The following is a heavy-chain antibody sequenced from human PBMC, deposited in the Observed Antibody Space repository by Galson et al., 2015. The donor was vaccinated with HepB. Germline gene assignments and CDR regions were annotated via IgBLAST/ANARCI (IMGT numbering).Heavy chain of an antibody. V-gene: IGHV1-24*01. J-gene: IGHJ6*02. CDR2: SDPEDGET. D-gene: IGHD2-2*01. CDR1: GYTLTELS. CDR3: ATDQRGCSSTSCPPRYYYYYGMDV. Sequence: SVKVSCKVSGYTLTELSMHWVRQAPGKGLEWMGGSDPEDGETIYAQKFQGRVTMTEDTSTDTAYMELSSLRSEDTAVYYCATDQRGCSSTSCPPRYYYYYGMDVWGQGTTVTVSS.